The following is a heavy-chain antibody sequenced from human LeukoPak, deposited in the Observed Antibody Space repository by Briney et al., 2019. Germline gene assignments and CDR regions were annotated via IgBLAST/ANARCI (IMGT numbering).Heavy chain of an antibody. D-gene: IGHD3-22*01. V-gene: IGHV3-23*01. CDR1: GSTFSRYA. Sequence: GGSLRLSCAGSGSTFSRYAMNWVRQAPGEGLEWVSTISGSSSGTYYADSVKGRFTVSRDNSKNTLYLQMNSLRAEDTAVYYCAKTHDSSGYDYWGQGTLVTVSS. CDR3: AKTHDSSGYDY. J-gene: IGHJ4*02. CDR2: ISGSSSGT.